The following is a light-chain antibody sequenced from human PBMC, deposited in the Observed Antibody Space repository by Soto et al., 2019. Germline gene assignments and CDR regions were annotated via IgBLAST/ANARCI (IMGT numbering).Light chain of an antibody. V-gene: IGLV1-47*01. CDR1: SSNIGSNY. CDR3: AAWDDSLSVVV. J-gene: IGLJ2*01. CDR2: RNN. Sequence: QSALTQPPSASGTPGQRVTISCSGSSSNIGSNYVYWYQQLPGTAPKLLIYRNNQRPSGVPDRFSGSKSGTSASLAISGVRSEDEADYYCAAWDDSLSVVVFGGGTKLTVL.